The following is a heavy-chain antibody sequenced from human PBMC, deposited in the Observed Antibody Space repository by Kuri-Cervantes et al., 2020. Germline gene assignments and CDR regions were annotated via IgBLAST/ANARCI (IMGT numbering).Heavy chain of an antibody. V-gene: IGHV3-53*01. Sequence: GGSLRLSCAASGFTVSSNYMSWVRQAPGKGLEWVSVIYSGGSTYYADSVKGRFTISRDNAKNSLYLQMNSLRAEDTAVYYCARDPTHSSGWGLSLYYYYYGMDVWGQGTTVTDSS. J-gene: IGHJ6*02. D-gene: IGHD6-19*01. CDR1: GFTVSSNY. CDR2: IYSGGST. CDR3: ARDPTHSSGWGLSLYYYYYGMDV.